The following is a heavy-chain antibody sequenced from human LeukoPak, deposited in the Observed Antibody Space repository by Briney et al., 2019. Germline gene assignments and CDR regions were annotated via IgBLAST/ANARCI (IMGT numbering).Heavy chain of an antibody. CDR3: ATGITMKSDAFDI. CDR1: RYTLTELS. V-gene: IGHV1-24*01. Sequence: ASVRVSSKVSRYTLTELSMHWVRPAPGKGLEWMGGFDPEDGETIYAQKFQGRVTMTEDTSTVTAYMELSNLRAEDTAVYYCATGITMKSDAFDIWGQGTMVTVSS. J-gene: IGHJ3*02. D-gene: IGHD3-22*01. CDR2: FDPEDGET.